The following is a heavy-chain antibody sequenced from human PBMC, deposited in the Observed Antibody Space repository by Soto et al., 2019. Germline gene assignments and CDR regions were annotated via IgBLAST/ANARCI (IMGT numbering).Heavy chain of an antibody. V-gene: IGHV3-74*01. Sequence: EVQLVESGGGLVRPGGSLRLSCAASGFTLSSYWMHWVRQAPGKGLVWVSRISREGSSTAYADSVKGRFTISRDNAKNTLNLQMNSLRAEDTAVYYCTRGQAGPYGMDVWGQGTTVTVSS. CDR2: ISREGSST. CDR3: TRGQAGPYGMDV. CDR1: GFTLSSYW. J-gene: IGHJ6*02.